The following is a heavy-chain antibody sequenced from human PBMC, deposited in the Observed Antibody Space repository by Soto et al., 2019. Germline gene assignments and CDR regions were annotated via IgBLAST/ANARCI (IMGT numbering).Heavy chain of an antibody. V-gene: IGHV1-69*12. CDR3: ARDLGSGYDPGDY. J-gene: IGHJ4*02. CDR2: IISIFGTP. CDR1: GGTFNSYV. D-gene: IGHD5-12*01. Sequence: QVQLVQSGAEVKKPGSSVKVSCKASGGTFNSYVFNWVRQAPGQGLEWMGGIISIFGTPNYGQKFQGRVTITADESTCTGFMELSSLTSEDTAIYYCARDLGSGYDPGDYWGQGTLVTVSS.